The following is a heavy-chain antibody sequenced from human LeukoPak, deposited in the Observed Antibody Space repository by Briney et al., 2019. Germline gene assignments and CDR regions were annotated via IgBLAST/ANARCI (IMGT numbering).Heavy chain of an antibody. CDR3: AKDRHSSGYYYGLFDY. D-gene: IGHD3-22*01. V-gene: IGHV4-34*01. J-gene: IGHJ4*02. CDR1: GGSFSGYY. CDR2: INHSGST. Sequence: SETLSLTCAVYGGSFSGYYWSWIRQPPGKGLEWIGEINHSGSTNYNPSLKSRVTISVDTSKNQFSLKLSSVTAADTAVYYCAKDRHSSGYYYGLFDYWGQGTLVTVSS.